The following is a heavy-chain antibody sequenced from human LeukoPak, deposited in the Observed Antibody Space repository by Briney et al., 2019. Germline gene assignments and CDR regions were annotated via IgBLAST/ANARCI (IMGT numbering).Heavy chain of an antibody. CDR2: INHSGST. J-gene: IGHJ5*02. V-gene: IGHV4-34*01. CDR3: AREGHEHSSGWYVRWFDP. Sequence: PSETLSLTCAVYGGSFSGYYWSWIRQPPGKGLEWIGEINHSGSTNYNPSLKSRVTISVDTSKNQFSLKLSSVTAADTAVYYCAREGHEHSSGWYVRWFDPWGQGTLVTVSS. D-gene: IGHD6-19*01. CDR1: GGSFSGYY.